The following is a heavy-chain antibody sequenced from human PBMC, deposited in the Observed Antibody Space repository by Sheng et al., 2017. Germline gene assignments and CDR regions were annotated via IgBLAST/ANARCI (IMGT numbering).Heavy chain of an antibody. CDR2: IWYDGSNK. Sequence: QVQLVESGGGVVQPGRSLRLSCAASGFTFSSYGMHWVRQAPGKGLEWVAVIWYDGSNKYYADSVKGRFTISRDNSKNTLYLQMNSLRAEDTAVYYCASYSGSYYSVYWGQGTLVTVSS. D-gene: IGHD1-26*01. CDR1: GFTFSSYG. J-gene: IGHJ4*02. CDR3: ASYSGSYYSVY. V-gene: IGHV3-33*01.